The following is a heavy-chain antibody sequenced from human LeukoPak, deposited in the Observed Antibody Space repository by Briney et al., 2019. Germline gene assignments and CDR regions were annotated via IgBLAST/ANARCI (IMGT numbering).Heavy chain of an antibody. CDR2: IYTSGST. Sequence: SQTVSLTCTVSGGSISSGSYYWSWIRQPAGKGLEWIGRIYTSGSTNYNPSLKSRVTTSVDTSKNQFSLKLSSVTAADTAVYYCARELYDFWSGYYYGPSYNWFDPWGQGTLVTVSS. V-gene: IGHV4-61*02. CDR3: ARELYDFWSGYYYGPSYNWFDP. CDR1: GGSISSGSYY. J-gene: IGHJ5*02. D-gene: IGHD3-3*01.